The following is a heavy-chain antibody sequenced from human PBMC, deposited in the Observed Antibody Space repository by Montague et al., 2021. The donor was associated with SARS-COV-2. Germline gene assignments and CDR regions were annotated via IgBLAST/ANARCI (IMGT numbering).Heavy chain of an antibody. D-gene: IGHD6-19*01. CDR1: GDAISDYTYT. J-gene: IGHJ6*01. CDR3: ARLALSGWPSYYLYGLDV. V-gene: IGHV4-39*01. CDR2: VSSSGRT. Sequence: SETLSPTCTVSGDAISDYTYTWGWIRQPPGKGLEFIASVSSSGRTHSNPSLQSRVTLSVDTSKNEISLKVTSVTAADAAVYYCARLALSGWPSYYLYGLDVWGPGTMVTVSS.